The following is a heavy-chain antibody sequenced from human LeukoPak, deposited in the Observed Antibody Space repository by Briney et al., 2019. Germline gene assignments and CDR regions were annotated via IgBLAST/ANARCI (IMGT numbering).Heavy chain of an antibody. CDR3: AKDSLSGERPDP. V-gene: IGHV3-23*01. Sequence: PGGSLRLSCAASGFTFSSYAMSWVRQAPGKGLEWVSAISGSGGTTYYADSVKGRFTISRDNSKNALYLQMNSLRAEDTTEYYCAKDSLSGERPDPWGQGTLVTVSS. D-gene: IGHD4-17*01. CDR2: ISGSGGTT. J-gene: IGHJ5*02. CDR1: GFTFSSYA.